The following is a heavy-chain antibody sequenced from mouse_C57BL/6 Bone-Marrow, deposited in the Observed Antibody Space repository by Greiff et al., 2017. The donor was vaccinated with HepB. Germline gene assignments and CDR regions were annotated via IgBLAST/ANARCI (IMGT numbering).Heavy chain of an antibody. D-gene: IGHD2-4*01. CDR1: GFTFTDYY. Sequence: EVKLMESGGGLVQPGGSLILSCAASGFTFTDYYMSWVRQPPGKALEWLGFIRNKANGYTTEYSASVKGRFTISRDNSQSILYLQMNALRAEDSATYYCARYLGLRGFAYWGQGTLVTVSA. CDR2: IRNKANGYTT. J-gene: IGHJ3*01. V-gene: IGHV7-3*01. CDR3: ARYLGLRGFAY.